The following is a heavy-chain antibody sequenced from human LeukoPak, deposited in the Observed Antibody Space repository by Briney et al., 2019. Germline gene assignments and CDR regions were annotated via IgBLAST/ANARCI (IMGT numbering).Heavy chain of an antibody. V-gene: IGHV4-39*01. CDR2: IYYSGTT. CDR3: ATQVGAARTYFDY. D-gene: IGHD6-6*01. CDR1: GGSISSSSYY. Sequence: SETLSLTCAVSGGSISSSSYYWGWIRQPPGKGLEWIGSIYYSGTTYYNPSLKSRVTISVDTSKNQFSLNLNSVTAADTAVYYCATQVGAARTYFDYWGQGTLVTVSS. J-gene: IGHJ4*02.